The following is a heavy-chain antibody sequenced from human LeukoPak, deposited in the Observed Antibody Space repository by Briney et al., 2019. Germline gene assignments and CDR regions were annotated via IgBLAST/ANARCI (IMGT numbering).Heavy chain of an antibody. J-gene: IGHJ4*02. CDR3: ARDPTSSSWYYFDY. Sequence: SETLSLTCTVSGGSISSSSYYWGWIRQPPGKGLEWIGSIYYSGSTYYNPSLKSRVTISVDTSKNQFSLKLSSVTAADTAVYYCARDPTSSSWYYFDYWGQGTLVTVSS. CDR1: GGSISSSSYY. CDR2: IYYSGST. V-gene: IGHV4-39*07. D-gene: IGHD6-13*01.